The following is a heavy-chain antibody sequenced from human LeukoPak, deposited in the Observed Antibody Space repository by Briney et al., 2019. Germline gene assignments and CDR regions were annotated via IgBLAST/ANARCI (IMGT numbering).Heavy chain of an antibody. CDR2: ISYDGSNK. J-gene: IGHJ5*02. CDR1: GFTFSSYG. D-gene: IGHD1-26*01. V-gene: IGHV3-30*03. Sequence: GGSLRLSCAASGFTFSSYGMHWVRQAPGKGLEWVAVISYDGSNKYYADSVKGRFTISRDNSKNTLYLQMNSLRAEDTAVYYCARTLGATTVFDWFDPWGQGTLVTVSS. CDR3: ARTLGATTVFDWFDP.